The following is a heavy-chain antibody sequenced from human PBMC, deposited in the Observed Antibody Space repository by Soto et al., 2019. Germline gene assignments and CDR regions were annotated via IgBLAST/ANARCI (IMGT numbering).Heavy chain of an antibody. Sequence: QITLKESGPTLVKPPQTLTLTCTLSGLSLTTTGVGVGWIRQPPGKALEWLALIYWDDDERLSPSLKSRLTTTKDTSKNHVVLTLTNMDPVDTGTYYCAHSTLLRWGQGTPVTVSS. D-gene: IGHD2-15*01. CDR3: AHSTLLR. V-gene: IGHV2-5*02. CDR1: GLSLTTTGVG. CDR2: IYWDDDE. J-gene: IGHJ4*02.